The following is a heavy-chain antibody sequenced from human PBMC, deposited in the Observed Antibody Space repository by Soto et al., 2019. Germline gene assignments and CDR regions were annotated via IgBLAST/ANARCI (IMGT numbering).Heavy chain of an antibody. CDR3: AKGLVLAAQVGNYYGMDV. J-gene: IGHJ6*02. CDR2: ISYDGSNK. CDR1: GFTFSSYG. V-gene: IGHV3-30*18. Sequence: GGSLRLSCAASGFTFSSYGMYWVRQAPGKGLEWVAVISYDGSNKFYGDSVKGRFTISRDNSKSTLYLQMNSLRAEDTAVYYCAKGLVLAAQVGNYYGMDVWGQGTTVTVS. D-gene: IGHD2-2*01.